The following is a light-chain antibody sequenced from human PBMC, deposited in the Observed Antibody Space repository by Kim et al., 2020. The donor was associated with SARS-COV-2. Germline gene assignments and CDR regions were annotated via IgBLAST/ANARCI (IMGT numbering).Light chain of an antibody. V-gene: IGLV2-14*03. J-gene: IGLJ3*02. CDR1: SSDIGDYNY. Sequence: QSALTQAASVSGSPGQSITISCTGTSSDIGDYNYVSWYQQCPGKAPKLLIYDVNKRPSGVSIHFSGSKSGNTASLTISRLRAEDEADYYCSSYTSSTTWVFGGGTQLTVL. CDR3: SSYTSSTTWV. CDR2: DVN.